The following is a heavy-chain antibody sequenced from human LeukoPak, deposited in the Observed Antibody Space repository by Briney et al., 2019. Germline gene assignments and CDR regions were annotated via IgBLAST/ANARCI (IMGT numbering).Heavy chain of an antibody. CDR3: TTTRYYYMDV. Sequence: GGSLRLSCAASGFTFSSYSMNWVRQAPGKGLERVSSISSSSSYIYYADSVKGRFTISRDNAKNSLYLQMNSLKTEDTAVYYCTTTRYYYMDVWGKGTTVTVSS. CDR1: GFTFSSYS. V-gene: IGHV3-21*04. D-gene: IGHD1-1*01. CDR2: ISSSSSYI. J-gene: IGHJ6*03.